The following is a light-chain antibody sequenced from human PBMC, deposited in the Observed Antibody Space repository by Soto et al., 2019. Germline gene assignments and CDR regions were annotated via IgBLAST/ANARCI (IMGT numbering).Light chain of an antibody. Sequence: QSALTQPASVSGSPGQSITLSCTGTSSDVGGYNHVSWYQQHPGKAPKHLIYEVRNRPSGVSNRLSGSKSGNTASLTISGLQADDEADYYCCSYTSSSIRVFGGGTKLTVL. V-gene: IGLV2-14*01. CDR1: SSDVGGYNH. CDR2: EVR. J-gene: IGLJ3*02. CDR3: CSYTSSSIRV.